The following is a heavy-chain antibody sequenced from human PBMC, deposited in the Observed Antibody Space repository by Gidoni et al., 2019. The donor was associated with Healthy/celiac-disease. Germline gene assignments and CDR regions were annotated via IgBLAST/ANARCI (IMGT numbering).Heavy chain of an antibody. CDR1: GYTFNGYY. CDR3: ARDPARVEQLHWFDP. V-gene: IGHV1-2*02. D-gene: IGHD6-6*01. Sequence: VQLVQSVAVVTKPGASVNVSCQSSGYTFNGYYMHWVRQATGQGLAWRGWINPNSGGTNNGKKFQGRVTMTRDTSISTAYRELSRLRSDDTAVYYCARDPARVEQLHWFDPGGQGTLVTVSS. J-gene: IGHJ5*02. CDR2: INPNSGGT.